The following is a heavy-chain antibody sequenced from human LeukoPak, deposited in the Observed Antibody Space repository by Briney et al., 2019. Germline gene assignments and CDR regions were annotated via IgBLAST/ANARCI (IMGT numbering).Heavy chain of an antibody. Sequence: PGRSLSLSCAASGFTFYDYAMHWVRQAPGKGLEWVSGISWNSGSIGYADSVKGRFTISRDNAKNSLYLQMNSLRAEDTASYYCARTPSYCSGGRCYVSHYFDYWGQGTLATVSS. CDR3: ARTPSYCSGGRCYVSHYFDY. CDR1: GFTFYDYA. V-gene: IGHV3-9*01. J-gene: IGHJ4*02. D-gene: IGHD2-15*01. CDR2: ISWNSGSI.